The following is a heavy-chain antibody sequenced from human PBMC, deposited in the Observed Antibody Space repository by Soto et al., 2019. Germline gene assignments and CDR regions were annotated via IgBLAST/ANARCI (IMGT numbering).Heavy chain of an antibody. CDR3: ARDMGRYGSGSYYRIYHYYYGMDV. D-gene: IGHD3-10*01. J-gene: IGHJ6*02. CDR2: INPNSGGT. V-gene: IGHV1-2*04. CDR1: GYTFTGYY. Sequence: ASVKVSCKASGYTFTGYYMHWVRQAPGQGLEWMGWINPNSGGTNYAQKFQGWVTMTRDTSISTAYMELSRLRSDDTAVYYCARDMGRYGSGSYYRIYHYYYGMDVWGQGTTVTVSS.